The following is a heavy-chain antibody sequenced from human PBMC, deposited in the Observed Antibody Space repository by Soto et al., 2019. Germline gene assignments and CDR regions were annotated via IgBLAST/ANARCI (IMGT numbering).Heavy chain of an antibody. D-gene: IGHD3-10*01. CDR2: ISDGGDLT. Sequence: GGSLRLSCAASGFAFSSHPMSWVRQAPEKGLEWVAGISDGGDLTYNADSVRGRFTISRDNSRNTLYLQMNSLRAVDTAVYYCARRVIGSSRAFDIWGQGTMVTVSS. J-gene: IGHJ3*02. CDR1: GFAFSSHP. V-gene: IGHV3-23*01. CDR3: ARRVIGSSRAFDI.